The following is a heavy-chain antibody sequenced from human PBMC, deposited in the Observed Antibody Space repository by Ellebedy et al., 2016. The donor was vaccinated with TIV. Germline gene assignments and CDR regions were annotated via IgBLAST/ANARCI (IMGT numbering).Heavy chain of an antibody. CDR3: ARGRVYGSPSSGLDV. CDR1: GYTFTGYY. Sequence: AASVKVSCKASGYTFTGYYIHWVRQAPGQGLEWMGWINHNTGGTNYAQKFQGRVIMTRDTSISTGYMELSSLRSDDTAAYFCARGRVYGSPSSGLDVWGQGTTVTVSS. D-gene: IGHD6-13*01. V-gene: IGHV1-2*02. J-gene: IGHJ6*02. CDR2: INHNTGGT.